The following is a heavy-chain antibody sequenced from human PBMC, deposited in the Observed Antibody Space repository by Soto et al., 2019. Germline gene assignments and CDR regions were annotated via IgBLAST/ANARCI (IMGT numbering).Heavy chain of an antibody. CDR3: ARGYMTYYDFWSGYYDNWFDP. Sequence: GASVKVSCKASGNTFNSYAISWVRQAPGQGLEWMGGIVPISGITNYAQKFQGRVTITADKSTSTAYMDLSSLRSEDTAVYYCARGYMTYYDFWSGYYDNWFDPWGQGTLVTVSS. J-gene: IGHJ5*02. CDR1: GNTFNSYA. D-gene: IGHD3-3*01. CDR2: IVPISGIT. V-gene: IGHV1-69*10.